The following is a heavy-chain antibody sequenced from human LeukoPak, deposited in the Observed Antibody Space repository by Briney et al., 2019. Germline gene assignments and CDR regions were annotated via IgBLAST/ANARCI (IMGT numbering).Heavy chain of an antibody. Sequence: GGSLRLSCAASGFTFSNAWMNWVRQAPGKGLGWVSGISGAGGSTYYADSVKGRFTISRDNSKDTLYLQMNSLRAEDTAIYYCVKLRTGTATNFDYWGQGTLVTVSS. CDR3: VKLRTGTATNFDY. D-gene: IGHD1-1*01. CDR1: GFTFSNAW. CDR2: ISGAGGST. J-gene: IGHJ4*02. V-gene: IGHV3-23*01.